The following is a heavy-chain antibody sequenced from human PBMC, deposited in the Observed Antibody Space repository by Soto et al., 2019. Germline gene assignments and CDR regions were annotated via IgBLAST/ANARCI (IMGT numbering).Heavy chain of an antibody. CDR1: GGSVSSSRYY. D-gene: IGHD4-4*01. CDR3: ARLDYRNLGSNSYYYMDV. V-gene: IGHV4-39*01. J-gene: IGHJ6*03. CDR2: IYFTGKT. Sequence: QLQLQESGPGLVKPSETLSLTCTVSGGSVSSSRYYWGWIRQPPGKGLECIGTIYFTGKTYNNPSLKSQVNIYVATSKNQFSLNLSSVTAADTAVYYCARLDYRNLGSNSYYYMDVWGRGTTVTVSS.